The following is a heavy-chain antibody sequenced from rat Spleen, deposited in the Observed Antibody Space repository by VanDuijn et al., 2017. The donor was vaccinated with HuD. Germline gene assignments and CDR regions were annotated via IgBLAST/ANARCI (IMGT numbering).Heavy chain of an antibody. CDR2: IIYDGSRT. CDR1: GFTFSDYY. CDR3: ARYNTFDY. J-gene: IGHJ2*01. Sequence: EVQLVESGGGLVQPGRSLKLSCTASGFTFSDYYMAWVRQAPKKGLEWVANIIYDGSRTYYRDSVKGRFTISRDNAKSTLYLQMDSLRSEDTATYYCARYNTFDYWGQGVKVTVSS. V-gene: IGHV5S10*01. D-gene: IGHD1-10*01.